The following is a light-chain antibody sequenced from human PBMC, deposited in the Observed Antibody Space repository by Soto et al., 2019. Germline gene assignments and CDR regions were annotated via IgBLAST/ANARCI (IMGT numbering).Light chain of an antibody. V-gene: IGKV1-5*01. CDR1: QTVERW. J-gene: IGKJ2*01. CDR2: DVS. Sequence: DIQMTQSPSTLSASVGDRVISTCRASQTVERWMAWYQQKPGKAPKLLISDVSTLERGVPSRFSGSGSATEFTLTISGLQPDDVATYSCQQYKDYVYTVGQGTKVESK. CDR3: QQYKDYVYT.